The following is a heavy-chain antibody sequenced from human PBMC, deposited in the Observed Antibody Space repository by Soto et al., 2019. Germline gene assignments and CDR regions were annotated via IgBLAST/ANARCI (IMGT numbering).Heavy chain of an antibody. Sequence: ASVKISCKASGGTFSSYAISWVRQAPGQGLEWMGGIIPIFGTANYAQKFQGRVTITADESTSTAYMELSSLRSEDTAVYYCAVGAGAGGMDVWGQGTTVTVSS. J-gene: IGHJ6*02. CDR1: GGTFSSYA. V-gene: IGHV1-69*13. CDR2: IIPIFGTA. CDR3: AVGAGAGGMDV. D-gene: IGHD3-16*01.